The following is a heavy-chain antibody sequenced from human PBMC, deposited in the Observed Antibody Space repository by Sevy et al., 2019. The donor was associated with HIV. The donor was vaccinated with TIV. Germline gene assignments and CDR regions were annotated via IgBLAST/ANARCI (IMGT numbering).Heavy chain of an antibody. Sequence: GGSLRLSCAASGFTFSSYWMTWVRQAPGKGLEWVANMRQDGSEKYYVDSVKGRFTISRDNAKNSLYLQMNSLRAEDPAVYYCARGICGSGSGLGLGYWGQGTLVTVSS. CDR2: MRQDGSEK. CDR3: ARGICGSGSGLGLGY. CDR1: GFTFSSYW. D-gene: IGHD3-10*01. V-gene: IGHV3-7*01. J-gene: IGHJ4*02.